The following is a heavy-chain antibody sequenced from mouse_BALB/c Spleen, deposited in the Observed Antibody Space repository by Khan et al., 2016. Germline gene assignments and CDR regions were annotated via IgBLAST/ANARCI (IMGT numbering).Heavy chain of an antibody. J-gene: IGHJ4*01. D-gene: IGHD2-2*01. Sequence: QVQLKESGPGLVAPSQSLSITCTVSGFSIIAYGVNWVRQPPGKGLEWLGMIWGDGSTDYNSAIKSRLNITKDNSKSQVFLKMNSLQTDDTATYXCARDGWGYYAMDYWGQGTSVTVSS. CDR2: IWGDGST. V-gene: IGHV2-6-7*01. CDR1: GFSIIAYG. CDR3: ARDGWGYYAMDY.